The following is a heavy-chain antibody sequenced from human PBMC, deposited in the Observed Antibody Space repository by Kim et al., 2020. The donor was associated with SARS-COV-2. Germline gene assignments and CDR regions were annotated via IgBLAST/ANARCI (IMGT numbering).Heavy chain of an antibody. CDR2: ISSSSSTI. Sequence: GGSLRLSCAASGFTFSSYSMNWVRQAPGKGLEWVSYISSSSSTIYYADSVKGLITFSENNTKKSLYLQMNILRAEDAAEYYGAEAGGDYWGQGTLVTVSS. D-gene: IGHD3-16*01. V-gene: IGHV3-48*01. CDR1: GFTFSSYS. CDR3: AEAGGDY. J-gene: IGHJ4*02.